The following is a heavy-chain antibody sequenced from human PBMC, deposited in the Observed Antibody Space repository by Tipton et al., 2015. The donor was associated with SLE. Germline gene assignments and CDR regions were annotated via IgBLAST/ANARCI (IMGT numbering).Heavy chain of an antibody. CDR2: INHSGST. CDR1: GGSFSGYY. Sequence: TLSLTCAVYGGSFSGYYWSWIRQPPGKGLEWIGEINHSGSTNYNPSLKSRVTISVDTSKNQYSLKLSSVTAADTAVYYCARRDVAVAGTGLGYWGQGTLVTVSS. J-gene: IGHJ4*02. V-gene: IGHV4-34*01. CDR3: ARRDVAVAGTGLGY. D-gene: IGHD6-19*01.